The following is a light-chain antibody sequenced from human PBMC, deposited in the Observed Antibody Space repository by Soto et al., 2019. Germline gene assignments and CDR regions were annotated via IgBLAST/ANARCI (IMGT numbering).Light chain of an antibody. V-gene: IGKV2-28*01. Sequence: VMTQSPLSLPVTPGEPVSISCRSSQSLLHSNGYNYLDWYLQKPGQSPQLLIYLGSSRASGVPDRFSGSGSGTDFTLTISRLEPEDFAVYYCQQYGSSQLTFGGGT. CDR1: QSLLHSNGYNY. CDR2: LGS. CDR3: QQYGSSQLT. J-gene: IGKJ4*01.